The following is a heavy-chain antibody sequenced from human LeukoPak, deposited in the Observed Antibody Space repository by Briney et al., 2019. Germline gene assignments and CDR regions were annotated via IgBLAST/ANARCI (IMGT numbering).Heavy chain of an antibody. J-gene: IGHJ4*02. CDR3: ARGEEYSSSLYQCDY. CDR1: EFSVGSNY. Sequence: GGSLRLSCAASEFSVGSNYMTWVRQAPGKGLEWVSLIYSGGSTYYADSVKGRFTISRDNAKKSLHLQMNSLRAEDTALYYCARGEEYSSSLYQCDYWGQGTLVTVSS. D-gene: IGHD6-13*01. CDR2: IYSGGST. V-gene: IGHV3-66*01.